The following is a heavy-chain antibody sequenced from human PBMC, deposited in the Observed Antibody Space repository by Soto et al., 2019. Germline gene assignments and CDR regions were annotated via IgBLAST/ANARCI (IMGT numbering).Heavy chain of an antibody. CDR2: INPSGGST. J-gene: IGHJ1*01. D-gene: IGHD6-19*01. Sequence: SSVKVSCKASGYTFTSYYMHWVRQAPGQGLEWMGIINPSGGSTSYAQKFQGRVTMTRDTSTSTVYMELSSLRSEDTAVYYCARAMEAVAGFQHWGQGTLVTVSS. V-gene: IGHV1-46*01. CDR3: ARAMEAVAGFQH. CDR1: GYTFTSYY.